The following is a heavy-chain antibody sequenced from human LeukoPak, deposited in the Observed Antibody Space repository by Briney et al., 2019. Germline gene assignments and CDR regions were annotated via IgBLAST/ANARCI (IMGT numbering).Heavy chain of an antibody. J-gene: IGHJ4*02. CDR1: GFTVSSNY. V-gene: IGHV3-53*01. Sequence: LAGGSLRLSCAASGFTVSSNYMSWVRQAPGKGLEWVSVIYSGGSTYYADSVKGRFTISRDNSKNTLYLQMNSLRAEDTAVYFCAKRGVVIRVILVGFHKEAYYFDSWGQGALVTVSS. D-gene: IGHD3-22*01. CDR2: IYSGGST. CDR3: AKRGVVIRVILVGFHKEAYYFDS.